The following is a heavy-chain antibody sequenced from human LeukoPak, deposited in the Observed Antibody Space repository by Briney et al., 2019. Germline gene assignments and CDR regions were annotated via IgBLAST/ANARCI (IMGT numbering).Heavy chain of an antibody. J-gene: IGHJ4*02. V-gene: IGHV3-48*01. D-gene: IGHD3-9*01. CDR3: ARMSTGYYDDY. Sequence: GGSLRLSCVASGFSFSTFVMNWVRQAPGKGLEWVSYISSSSYTIYYADSVKGRFTVSRDDAKSSLYLQMNSLRAEDTAHYYCARMSTGYYDDYWGQGTLVTVSS. CDR2: ISSSSYTI. CDR1: GFSFSTFV.